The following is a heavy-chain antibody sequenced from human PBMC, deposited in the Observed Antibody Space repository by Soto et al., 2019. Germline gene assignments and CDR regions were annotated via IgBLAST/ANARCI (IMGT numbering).Heavy chain of an antibody. CDR2: ISGSGGST. J-gene: IGHJ3*02. D-gene: IGHD7-27*01. Sequence: GGSLRLSCAASGFTFSSYVMSWVRQAPGKGLEWVSAISGSGGSTYYADSVKGRFTISRDNSKNTLYLQMNSLRAEDTAVYYCAKTYNWGSNNDAFDIWGQGTMVTVSS. CDR1: GFTFSSYV. V-gene: IGHV3-23*01. CDR3: AKTYNWGSNNDAFDI.